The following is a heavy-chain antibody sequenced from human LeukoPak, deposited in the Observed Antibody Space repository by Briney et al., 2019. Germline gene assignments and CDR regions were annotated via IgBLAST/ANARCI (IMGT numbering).Heavy chain of an antibody. Sequence: PSETLSLTCAVSGGSISSNNWWNWVRQPPGKGLEWIGEIYHSGSTNYNPSLKSRVTISGDTPKKQFSLKLSSVTAADTAVYYCVTYYYGSSAPKRNYWGQGILVTVSS. J-gene: IGHJ4*02. D-gene: IGHD3-22*01. CDR2: IYHSGST. CDR3: VTYYYGSSAPKRNY. V-gene: IGHV4-4*02. CDR1: GGSISSNNW.